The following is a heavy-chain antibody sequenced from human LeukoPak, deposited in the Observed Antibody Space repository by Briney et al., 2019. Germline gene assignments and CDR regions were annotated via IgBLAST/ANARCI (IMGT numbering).Heavy chain of an antibody. CDR3: AKYDFWSGYYTDY. Sequence: PGGSLRLSCAASRFSLSSFAMSWVRQAPGKGLEWVSGISANGDSTYYTDSVKGRFTISRDNSKNMLYLQMMSLDAKDAAVYYCAKYDFWSGYYTDYWGQGTLVTVSS. CDR2: ISANGDST. D-gene: IGHD3-3*01. J-gene: IGHJ4*02. CDR1: RFSLSSFA. V-gene: IGHV3-23*01.